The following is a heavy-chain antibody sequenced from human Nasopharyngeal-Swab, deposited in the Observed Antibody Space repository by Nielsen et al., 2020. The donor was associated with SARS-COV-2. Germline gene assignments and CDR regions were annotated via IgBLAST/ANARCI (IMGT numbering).Heavy chain of an antibody. CDR3: ARMTPLAVAGGSWFDP. V-gene: IGHV4-34*01. CDR2: INHSGRT. Sequence: SETLSLTCAVYGGSFSGYYWSWIRQPPGKGLEWIGEINHSGRTNYNPSLKSRVTISVDTSKNQFSLKLSSVTAADTAVYYCARMTPLAVAGGSWFDPWGQGTLVTVSS. CDR1: GGSFSGYY. J-gene: IGHJ5*02. D-gene: IGHD6-19*01.